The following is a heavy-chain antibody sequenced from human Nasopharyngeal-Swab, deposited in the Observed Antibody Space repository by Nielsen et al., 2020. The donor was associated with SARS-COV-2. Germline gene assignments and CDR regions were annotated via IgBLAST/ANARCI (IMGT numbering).Heavy chain of an antibody. CDR3: AKDWGYKSDYYYYMDV. D-gene: IGHD5-18*01. Sequence: GGSLRLSCAASGFTFSSYGMHWVRQAPGKGLEWVAVISYDGSNKYYADSVKGRFTISRDNSKNTLYPQMNSLRAEDTAVYYCAKDWGYKSDYYYYMDVWGKGTTVTVSS. CDR2: ISYDGSNK. V-gene: IGHV3-30*18. CDR1: GFTFSSYG. J-gene: IGHJ6*03.